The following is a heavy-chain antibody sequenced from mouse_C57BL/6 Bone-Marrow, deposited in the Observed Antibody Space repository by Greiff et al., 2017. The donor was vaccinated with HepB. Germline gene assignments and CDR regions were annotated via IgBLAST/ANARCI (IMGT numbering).Heavy chain of an antibody. V-gene: IGHV1-15*01. CDR1: GYTFTDYE. D-gene: IGHD1-1*01. CDR3: TPSATVVARYYAMDY. J-gene: IGHJ4*01. CDR2: IDPETGGT. Sequence: QVQLQQSGAELVRPGASVTLSCKASGYTFTDYEMHWVKQTPVHGLEWIGAIDPETGGTAYNQKFKGKAILTADKSSSTAYMELRSLTSEDSAVYYCTPSATVVARYYAMDYWGQGTSVTVSS.